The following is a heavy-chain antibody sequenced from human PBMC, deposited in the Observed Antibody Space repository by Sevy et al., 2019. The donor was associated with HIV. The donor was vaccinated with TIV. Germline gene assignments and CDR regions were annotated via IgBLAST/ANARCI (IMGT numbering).Heavy chain of an antibody. V-gene: IGHV3-48*02. CDR3: ARDQGSNIAAPLLPLDY. D-gene: IGHD6-6*01. CDR2: ISSSSSTI. J-gene: IGHJ4*02. CDR1: GFTFSSYS. Sequence: GGSLRLSCAASGFTFSSYSMNWVRQAPGKGLEWVSYISSSSSTICYADSVKGRFTISRDNAKNSLYLQMNSLRDEDTAVHYCARDQGSNIAAPLLPLDYWGQGTLVTVSS.